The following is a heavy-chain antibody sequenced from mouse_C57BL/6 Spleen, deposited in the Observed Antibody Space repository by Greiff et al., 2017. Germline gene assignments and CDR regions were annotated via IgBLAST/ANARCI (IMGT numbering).Heavy chain of an antibody. CDR2: LFPGSGST. D-gene: IGHD3-3*01. CDR1: GYTFTGYW. J-gene: IGHJ3*01. CDR3: ARQGDRDLCGFAY. V-gene: IGHV1-9*01. Sequence: QVPLQQSGAELMKPGASVTLSCKATGYTFTGYWIEWVKQRPGHGLEWIGGLFPGSGSTNYNEKFQGKATFTAETTSNTAYMQLSSLTTEDSAIYNCARQGDRDLCGFAYWGQGTLVTVSA.